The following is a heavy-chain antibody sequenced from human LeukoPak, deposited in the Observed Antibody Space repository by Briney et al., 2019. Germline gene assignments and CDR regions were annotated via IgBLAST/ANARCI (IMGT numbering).Heavy chain of an antibody. V-gene: IGHV4-59*01. CDR3: ARETYCSGGSCYSEGAFDI. J-gene: IGHJ3*02. CDR2: IYYSGST. D-gene: IGHD2-15*01. CDR1: GGSISSYY. Sequence: SETLSLTCTVSGGSISSYYWSWIRQPPGKGLEWIGYIYYSGSTNYNPSLKSRVTTSVDTSKNQFSLKLSSVTAADTAVYYCARETYCSGGSCYSEGAFDIWGQGTMVTVSS.